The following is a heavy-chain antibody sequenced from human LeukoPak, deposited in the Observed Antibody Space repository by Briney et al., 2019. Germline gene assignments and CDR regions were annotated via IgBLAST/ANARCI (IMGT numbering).Heavy chain of an antibody. CDR3: ARVGYSSSWYLDY. CDR1: GYSISSGYY. CDR2: TYHSGST. J-gene: IGHJ4*02. V-gene: IGHV4-38-2*01. D-gene: IGHD6-13*01. Sequence: SETLSLTCAVSGYSISSGYYWGWIRQPPGKGLEWIGSTYHSGSTYYNPSLKSRVTISVDTSKNQFSLKLSSVTAADTAVYYCARVGYSSSWYLDYWGQGTLVTVSS.